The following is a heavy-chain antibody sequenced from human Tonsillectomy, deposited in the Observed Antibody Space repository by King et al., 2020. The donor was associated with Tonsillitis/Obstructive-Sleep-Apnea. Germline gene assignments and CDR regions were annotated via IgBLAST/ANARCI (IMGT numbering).Heavy chain of an antibody. CDR2: FYPGDSDT. D-gene: IGHD2-2*01. Sequence: VQLVESGAEVKKPGESLKISCKGSGYTFTSYWIGWVRQMPGKGLEWMGIFYPGDSDTRYSPSFQGQVTLTADRSISTAYLQLSSLKASDTAMYYCARQGCSSTSCYPYYFDYWGQGTLVTVSS. J-gene: IGHJ4*02. V-gene: IGHV5-51*01. CDR1: GYTFTSYW. CDR3: ARQGCSSTSCYPYYFDY.